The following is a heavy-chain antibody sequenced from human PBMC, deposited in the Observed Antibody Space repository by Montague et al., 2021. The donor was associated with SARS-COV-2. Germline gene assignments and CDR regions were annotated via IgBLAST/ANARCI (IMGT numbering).Heavy chain of an antibody. J-gene: IGHJ4*02. CDR1: GFTFSSFA. Sequence: SLRLSCAASGFTFSSFAMHWVRQAPGKGLEWVAVIWYGGSNEYYADSVKGRFTISRDNSKNTVYLQINGLLLEDTSVYYCAKSAYSSSWYSDYWGQGTPVTVSS. D-gene: IGHD6-13*01. V-gene: IGHV3-30-3*02. CDR2: IWYGGSNE. CDR3: AKSAYSSSWYSDY.